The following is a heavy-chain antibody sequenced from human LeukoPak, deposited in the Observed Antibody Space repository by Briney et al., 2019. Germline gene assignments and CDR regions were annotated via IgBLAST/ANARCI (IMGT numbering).Heavy chain of an antibody. CDR1: GFTFDDYA. Sequence: PGGSLRLSCAASGFTFDDYAMHWVRQAPGKGLEWVSLISGDGGSTYYADSVKGRFTISRDNSKNSLYPQMNSLRTEDTALYYCAKDLEVTFFGVVLRGMDVWGQGTPVTVSS. CDR3: AKDLEVTFFGVVLRGMDV. J-gene: IGHJ6*02. D-gene: IGHD3-3*01. V-gene: IGHV3-43*02. CDR2: ISGDGGST.